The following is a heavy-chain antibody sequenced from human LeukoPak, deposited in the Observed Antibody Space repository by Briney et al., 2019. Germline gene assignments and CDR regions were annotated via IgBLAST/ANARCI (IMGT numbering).Heavy chain of an antibody. CDR3: ARGYYYYGMDV. Sequence: SETLSLTCTVSGGSISSGGYYWSWIRQHPGKGLEWIGYIYHSGSTYYNPSLKSRVTISVDRSKNQFSLKLSSVTAADTAVYYCARGYYYYGMDVWGQGTTVTVSS. CDR1: GGSISSGGYY. V-gene: IGHV4-30-2*01. J-gene: IGHJ6*02. CDR2: IYHSGST.